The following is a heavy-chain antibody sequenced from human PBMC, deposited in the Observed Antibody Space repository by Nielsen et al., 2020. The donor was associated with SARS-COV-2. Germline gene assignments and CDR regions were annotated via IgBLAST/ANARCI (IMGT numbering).Heavy chain of an antibody. D-gene: IGHD3-9*01. CDR2: IYPGDSDT. CDR3: ARLSHDYDILTGYYDY. CDR1: GYSFTSYW. Sequence: GESLKISCKGSGYSFTSYWIGWVRQMPGKGLEWMGIIYPGDSDTRHSPSFQGQVTISADKSISTAYLQWSSLKASDTAMYYCARLSHDYDILTGYYDYWGQGTLVTVSS. J-gene: IGHJ4*02. V-gene: IGHV5-51*01.